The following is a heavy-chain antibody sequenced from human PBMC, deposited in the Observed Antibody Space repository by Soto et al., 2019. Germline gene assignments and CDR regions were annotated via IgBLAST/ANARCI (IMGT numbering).Heavy chain of an antibody. Sequence: SQTRSLTCAISGDSVSSNSAAWNWIRQSPSRGLEWLGRTYYRSKWYNDYAVSVKSRITINPDTSKNQFSLQLNSVTPEDTAVYYCARGWGGDWNDPIVFDYWGQGTLVTVSS. CDR2: TYYRSKWYN. V-gene: IGHV6-1*01. CDR3: ARGWGGDWNDPIVFDY. CDR1: GDSVSSNSAA. D-gene: IGHD1-1*01. J-gene: IGHJ4*02.